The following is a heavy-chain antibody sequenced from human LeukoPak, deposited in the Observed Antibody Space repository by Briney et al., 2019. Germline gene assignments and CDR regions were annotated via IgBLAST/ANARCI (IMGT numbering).Heavy chain of an antibody. CDR2: MNPNSGNT. CDR1: GYTFTSYG. CDR3: ARGYCSGGSCYYRVNWFDP. D-gene: IGHD2-15*01. J-gene: IGHJ5*02. V-gene: IGHV1-8*01. Sequence: ASVKVSCKASGYTFTSYGINWVLQATGQGLEWMGWMNPNSGNTGYAQKFQGRVTMTRNTSISTAYMELSSLRSEDTAVYYCARGYCSGGSCYYRVNWFDPWGQGTLVTVSS.